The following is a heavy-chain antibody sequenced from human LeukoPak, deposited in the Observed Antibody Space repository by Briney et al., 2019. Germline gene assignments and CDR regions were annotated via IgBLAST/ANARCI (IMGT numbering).Heavy chain of an antibody. Sequence: SRTLSLTCAISGDSVSSNSAAWNWIRQSPSRGLEWLGRTYYRSKWHNDYAVSVKSRITIKPDTSKNQFSLQLNSVTPEDTALYHCARSRIVVADDAFDIWGQGTMVTVSS. V-gene: IGHV6-1*01. D-gene: IGHD6-19*01. CDR2: TYYRSKWHN. CDR1: GDSVSSNSAA. J-gene: IGHJ3*02. CDR3: ARSRIVVADDAFDI.